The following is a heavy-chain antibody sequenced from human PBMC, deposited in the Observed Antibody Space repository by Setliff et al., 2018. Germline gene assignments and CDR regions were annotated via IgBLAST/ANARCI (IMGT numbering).Heavy chain of an antibody. D-gene: IGHD5-18*01. CDR3: AREGVDTRSSTDYRYYMDV. CDR2: TIPIFCST. Sequence: VASVKVSCKASGGTFSSYGISWVRQAPGQGLEWMGGTIPIFCSTNYAQKFQDRVTIITDESTSTAYMELRSLRTEDTAVYYCAREGVDTRSSTDYRYYMDVWGKGTTVTVSS. J-gene: IGHJ6*03. CDR1: GGTFSSYG. V-gene: IGHV1-69*05.